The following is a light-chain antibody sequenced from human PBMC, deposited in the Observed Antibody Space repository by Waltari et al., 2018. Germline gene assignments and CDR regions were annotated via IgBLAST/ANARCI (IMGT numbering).Light chain of an antibody. J-gene: IGLJ3*02. Sequence: QLVLTQSPSASASLGASVTLTCTLSRGHSTNIIALLQQQPEKGPRYLMNVNRDGNNNKGVGMPSLVSGSSSGAERDLTRSILQSEDEADYYCQTRGHGTWVFGGGTRLTVL. CDR2: VNRDGNN. CDR1: RGHSTNI. CDR3: QTRGHGTWV. V-gene: IGLV4-69*01.